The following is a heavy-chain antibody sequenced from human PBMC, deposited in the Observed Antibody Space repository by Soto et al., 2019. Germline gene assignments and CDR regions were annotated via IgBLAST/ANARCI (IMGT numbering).Heavy chain of an antibody. D-gene: IGHD3-22*01. CDR2: IYYSGST. J-gene: IGHJ4*02. CDR3: ARGYYYDSIDY. V-gene: IGHV4-31*03. Sequence: QVQLQESGPGLVKPSQTLSLTCTVSGGSISSGGYYWSWIRQHPGKGLEWIGYIYYSGSTYYNPSLKXRXTXSXXTSKNQFSLKLSSVTAADTAVYYCARGYYYDSIDYWGQGTLVTVSS. CDR1: GGSISSGGYY.